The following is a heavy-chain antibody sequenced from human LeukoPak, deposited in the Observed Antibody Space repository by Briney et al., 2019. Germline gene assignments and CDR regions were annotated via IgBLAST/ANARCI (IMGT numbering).Heavy chain of an antibody. CDR1: GFTFSSYA. D-gene: IGHD6-19*01. V-gene: IGHV3-23*01. CDR3: ARSLIRSTGWYDY. CDR2: MSGNGGST. Sequence: PGGSLRLSCAASGFTFSSYALNWVRQAPGTGLEWVSVMSGNGGSTYYADSVKGRFAISRGNSKNTLYLQMNSLRAEDAAVYYCARSLIRSTGWYDYWGQGTLVTVSS. J-gene: IGHJ4*02.